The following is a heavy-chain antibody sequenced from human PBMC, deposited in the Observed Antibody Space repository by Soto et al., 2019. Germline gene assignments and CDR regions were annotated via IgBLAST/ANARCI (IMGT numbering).Heavy chain of an antibody. V-gene: IGHV3-23*01. Sequence: EVQLLESGGGLVQPGGSLRLSCAASGFTFSSYAMSWVRQAPGKGLEWVLSISGSGGSTYYADSVKGRFTISRDNSKNTLYLQMNSLRAEDTAVYYCAKRSLAYGDYFFCYWGQRTLVNASS. D-gene: IGHD4-17*01. CDR2: ISGSGGST. CDR3: AKRSLAYGDYFFCY. J-gene: IGHJ4*02. CDR1: GFTFSSYA.